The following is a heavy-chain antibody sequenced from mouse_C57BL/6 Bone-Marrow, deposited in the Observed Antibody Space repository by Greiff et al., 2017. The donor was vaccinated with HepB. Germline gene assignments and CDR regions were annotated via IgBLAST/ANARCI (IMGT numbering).Heavy chain of an antibody. CDR2: IDPSDSYT. V-gene: IGHV1-69*01. J-gene: IGHJ1*03. Sequence: QVQLQQPGTELVKPGASVKLSCKASGYTFTSYWMHWVKQRPGQGLEWIGEIDPSDSYTNYNQKFKGKSTLTVDKSSSTAYMQLSSLTSEDSAVYYCARSTTVVASYWYFDVWGTGTTVTVSS. CDR3: ARSTTVVASYWYFDV. D-gene: IGHD1-1*01. CDR1: GYTFTSYW.